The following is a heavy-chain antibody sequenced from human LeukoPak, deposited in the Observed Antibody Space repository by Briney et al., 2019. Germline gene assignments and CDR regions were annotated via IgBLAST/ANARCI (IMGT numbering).Heavy chain of an antibody. CDR3: AKAGRAAAGNFRYYYYYMDV. CDR1: GFTFSSNA. V-gene: IGHV3-23*01. CDR2: ISGSGGST. D-gene: IGHD6-13*01. Sequence: HPGGSLRLSCAASGFTFSSNAMSGVRQAPGKGLEWVSAISGSGGSTYYADSVKGRFTISRDNSKNTMYLQMNSLRAEDTAVYYCAKAGRAAAGNFRYYYYYMDVWGKGTTVTVSS. J-gene: IGHJ6*03.